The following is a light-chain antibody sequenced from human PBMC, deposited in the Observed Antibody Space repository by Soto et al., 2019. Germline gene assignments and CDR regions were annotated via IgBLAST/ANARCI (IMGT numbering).Light chain of an antibody. CDR2: GAS. J-gene: IGKJ1*01. Sequence: EIVMTQSPATLSVSPGERATLSCRASQSVSSNLAWYQQKPGQAPRLLIYGASTRAAGFPARFSGSGSGTQFTLTISSLRSEDFAVYYCQQYNDWPQTFGQGTKVEV. CDR3: QQYNDWPQT. V-gene: IGKV3-15*01. CDR1: QSVSSN.